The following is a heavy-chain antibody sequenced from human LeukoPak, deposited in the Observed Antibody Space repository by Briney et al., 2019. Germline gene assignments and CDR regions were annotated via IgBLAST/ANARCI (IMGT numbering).Heavy chain of an antibody. CDR2: IQYDGSKK. J-gene: IGHJ4*02. CDR3: ARDQDFSGLDY. Sequence: GGSLRLSCVASGFTFSSNGMHWVRQAPGKGLEWVTFIQYDGSKKYYADSVKGRFTISRDNSKNTLYLEMNSLRAEDTAVYYCARDQDFSGLDYWGQGTLVTVSS. V-gene: IGHV3-30*02. D-gene: IGHD5-12*01. CDR1: GFTFSSNG.